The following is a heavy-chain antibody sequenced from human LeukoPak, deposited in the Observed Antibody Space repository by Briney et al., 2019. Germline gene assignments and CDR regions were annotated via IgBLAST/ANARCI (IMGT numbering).Heavy chain of an antibody. Sequence: GSLRLSCAASGFTFSSYAMHWVRQAPGKGLEWVAVISYDGSNKYYADSVKGRFTISRDNSKNTLYLQMNSLRAEDTAVYYCARARQGSSWTPNYWGQGTLVTVSS. CDR3: ARARQGSSWTPNY. D-gene: IGHD6-13*01. CDR1: GFTFSSYA. V-gene: IGHV3-30-3*01. J-gene: IGHJ4*02. CDR2: ISYDGSNK.